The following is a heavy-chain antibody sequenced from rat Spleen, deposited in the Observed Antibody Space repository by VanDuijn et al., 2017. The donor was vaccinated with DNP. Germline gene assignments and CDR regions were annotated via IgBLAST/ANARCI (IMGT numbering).Heavy chain of an antibody. Sequence: QVQLEESGPGLMQPSETLSLTCTVSGFSLTSYGVSWVRQPPGKGLEWIAAISSGGRTYSNSVLKSRLSISRDTSKSQVFLQMDSLQTEETAIYFCTRAPYGSWALDAWGQGTSVTVSS. CDR1: GFSLTSYG. D-gene: IGHD1-3*01. J-gene: IGHJ4*01. CDR2: ISSGGRT. V-gene: IGHV2S12*01. CDR3: TRAPYGSWALDA.